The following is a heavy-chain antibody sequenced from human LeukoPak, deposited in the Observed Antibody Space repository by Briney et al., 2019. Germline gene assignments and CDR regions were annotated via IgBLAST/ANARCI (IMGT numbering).Heavy chain of an antibody. CDR3: VKDGLAFCGGDCYSYFDY. J-gene: IGHJ4*02. CDR1: GFTVISNY. Sequence: GGSLRLSCAASGFTVISNYMSWVRQAPGKGLEWVSLIYSDGSTYYADSVKGRFTISRDNSKNTVSLQMSSLRAEDTALYYCVKDGLAFCGGDCYSYFDYWGQGTLVTVSS. V-gene: IGHV3-66*01. CDR2: IYSDGST. D-gene: IGHD2-21*02.